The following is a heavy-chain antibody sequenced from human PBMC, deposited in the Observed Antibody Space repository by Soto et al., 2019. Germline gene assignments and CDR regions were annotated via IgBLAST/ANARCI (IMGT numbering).Heavy chain of an antibody. V-gene: IGHV1-69*12. D-gene: IGHD2-21*02. CDR2: TIPIFGTA. CDR1: GGTFSSYA. CDR3: ARVIVVVTAIPHYYGMDV. J-gene: IGHJ6*02. Sequence: QVQLVQSGAEVKKPGSSVKVSCKASGGTFSSYAISWVRQAPGQGLEWMGGTIPIFGTANYAQKFQGRVTITADESTSTAYMELSSLRSEDTAVYYCARVIVVVTAIPHYYGMDVWGQGTTVTVSS.